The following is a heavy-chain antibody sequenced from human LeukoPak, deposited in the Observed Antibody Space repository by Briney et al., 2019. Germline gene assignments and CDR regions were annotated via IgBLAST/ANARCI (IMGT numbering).Heavy chain of an antibody. Sequence: SVKVSCKASGGTFSSYAISWVRQAPGQGLEWMGGIIPIFGTANYAQKFQGRVTITTDESTSTAYMELSSLRSEDTAVYYCARDYYGILTGYFTYWYFDLWGRGTLVTVSS. V-gene: IGHV1-69*05. CDR3: ARDYYGILTGYFTYWYFDL. J-gene: IGHJ2*01. CDR2: IIPIFGTA. CDR1: GGTFSSYA. D-gene: IGHD3-9*01.